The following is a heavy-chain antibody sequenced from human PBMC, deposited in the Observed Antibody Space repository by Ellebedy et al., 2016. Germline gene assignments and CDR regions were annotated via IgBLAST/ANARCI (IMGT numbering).Heavy chain of an antibody. CDR3: ARERTYGYNEVFDY. J-gene: IGHJ4*02. CDR1: GFTFSSYS. V-gene: IGHV3-7*01. Sequence: GGSLRLSXAASGFTFSSYSMNWVRQAPGKGLEWVANIKQDGSEKYYVDSVKGRFTISRDNAKNSLYLQMNSLRAEDTAVYYCARERTYGYNEVFDYWGQGTLVTVSS. CDR2: IKQDGSEK. D-gene: IGHD5-24*01.